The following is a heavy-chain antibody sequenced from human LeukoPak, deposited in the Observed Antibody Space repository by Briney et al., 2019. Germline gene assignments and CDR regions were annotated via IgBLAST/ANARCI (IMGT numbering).Heavy chain of an antibody. V-gene: IGHV3-74*01. Sequence: SGGYLRLSCAASGFTFSTYWVHWVRQAPGEGLVWVSRIKSDGSDTSYADSVKGRFTISRDNAKNTLYLQMNSLRAEDTAVYYCARGFWTGVEYWGQGALVTVSS. CDR3: ARGFWTGVEY. CDR1: GFTFSTYW. D-gene: IGHD3/OR15-3a*01. CDR2: IKSDGSDT. J-gene: IGHJ4*02.